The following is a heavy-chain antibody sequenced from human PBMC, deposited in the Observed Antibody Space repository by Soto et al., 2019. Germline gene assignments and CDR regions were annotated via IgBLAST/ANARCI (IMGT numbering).Heavy chain of an antibody. J-gene: IGHJ6*02. Sequence: GGSLRLSFAASGFTFSSYGMHWVRQAPVKGLEWVAVISYDGSNKYYADSVKGRFTISRDNSKNTLYLQMNSLRAEDTAVYYCSGDSITIFGVVTLTYYYGMDVWGQRTTVTVCS. CDR3: SGDSITIFGVVTLTYYYGMDV. V-gene: IGHV3-30-3*01. CDR1: GFTFSSYG. D-gene: IGHD3-3*01. CDR2: ISYDGSNK.